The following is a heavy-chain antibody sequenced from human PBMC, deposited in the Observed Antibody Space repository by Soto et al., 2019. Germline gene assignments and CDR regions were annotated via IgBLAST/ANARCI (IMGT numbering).Heavy chain of an antibody. D-gene: IGHD6-13*01. CDR1: GYTFTSYA. CDR3: ARAQYSSRWYVPPVYFDY. CDR2: INAGNGNT. V-gene: IGHV1-3*01. J-gene: IGHJ4*02. Sequence: QVQLVQSGAEVKKPGASVKVSCKASGYTFTSYAMHWVRQAPGQRLEWMGWINAGNGNTKYSQKFQGRVTITRDTSASTAYIELSSLRAEDTAVYYCARAQYSSRWYVPPVYFDYWGQGTLVTVSS.